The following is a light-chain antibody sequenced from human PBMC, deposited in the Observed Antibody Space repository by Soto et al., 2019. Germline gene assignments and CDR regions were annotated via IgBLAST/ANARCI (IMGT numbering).Light chain of an antibody. CDR2: DAS. J-gene: IGKJ3*01. V-gene: IGKV3-11*01. CDR1: QSVSSY. Sequence: EIVLTQSPATLYLSPGERATLSCRASQSVSSYLAWYQQKPGQAPRLLIYDASNRATDIPARFSGSGSGTDFTLTISSLEPEDFAVYYCQQRAFGPGTKVDIK. CDR3: QQRA.